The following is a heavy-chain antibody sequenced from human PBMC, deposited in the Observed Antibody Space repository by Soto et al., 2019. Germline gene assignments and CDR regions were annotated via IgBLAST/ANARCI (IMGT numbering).Heavy chain of an antibody. J-gene: IGHJ4*02. CDR3: ARHTSSWPFDY. CDR1: GYTFTSYG. V-gene: IGHV1-18*01. D-gene: IGHD6-13*01. CDR2: ISTNNGNT. Sequence: QVQLVQSGAEVKKPGASVKVSCKASGYTFTSYGISWGRQAPGQGPEWMGWISTNNGNTNYAQKIRGRVTMTTDTSTSTAYMELRSLRSDDTAVYYCARHTSSWPFDYWGQGTLVTVSS.